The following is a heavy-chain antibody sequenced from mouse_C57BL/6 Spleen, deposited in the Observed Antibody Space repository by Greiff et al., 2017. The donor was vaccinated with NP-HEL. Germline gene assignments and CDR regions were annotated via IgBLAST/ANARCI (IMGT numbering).Heavy chain of an antibody. CDR1: GFTFSDFY. CDR3: ARDAGDY. Sequence: EVKLMESGGGLVQSGRSLRLSCATSGFTFSDFYMEWVRQAPGKGLEWIAASRNKANDYTTEYSASVKGRFIVSRDTSQSILYLQMHALRAEDTAIYYCARDAGDYWGQGTSVTVSS. CDR2: SRNKANDYTT. V-gene: IGHV7-1*01. J-gene: IGHJ4*01.